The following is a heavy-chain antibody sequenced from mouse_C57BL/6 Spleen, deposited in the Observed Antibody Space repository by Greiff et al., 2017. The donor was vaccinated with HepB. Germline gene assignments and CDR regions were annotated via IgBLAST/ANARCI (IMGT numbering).Heavy chain of an antibody. CDR2: IYPGDGDT. V-gene: IGHV1-80*01. Sequence: QVQLKESGAELVKPGASVKISCKASGYAFSSYWMNWVKQRPGKGLEWIGQIYPGDGDTNYNGKFKGKATLTADKSSSTAYMQLSSLTSEDSAVYYCARSGYGYWYFDVWGTGTTVTVSS. D-gene: IGHD2-10*02. J-gene: IGHJ1*03. CDR1: GYAFSSYW. CDR3: ARSGYGYWYFDV.